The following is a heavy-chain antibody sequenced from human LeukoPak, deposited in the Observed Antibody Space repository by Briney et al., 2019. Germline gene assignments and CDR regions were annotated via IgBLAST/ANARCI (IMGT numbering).Heavy chain of an antibody. Sequence: PGGSLRLSCTASGFTFGDYAMSWFRQAPGKGLEWVGFIRSKAYGGTTEYAASVKGRFTISRDDSKNSLFLQMHSLRADDTAVYYCARGRRDCGGDCFVAFDIWGQGTMVTVSS. CDR3: ARGRRDCGGDCFVAFDI. CDR1: GFTFGDYA. D-gene: IGHD2-21*02. CDR2: IRSKAYGGTT. J-gene: IGHJ3*02. V-gene: IGHV3-49*03.